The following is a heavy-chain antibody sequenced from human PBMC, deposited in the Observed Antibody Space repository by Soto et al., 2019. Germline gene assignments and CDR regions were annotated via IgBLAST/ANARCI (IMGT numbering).Heavy chain of an antibody. V-gene: IGHV4-31*03. J-gene: IGHJ4*02. CDR3: ARDAAEYYFDY. D-gene: IGHD6-25*01. CDR2: IYDSGST. CDR1: GGSISSGGQY. Sequence: QVQLKESGPGLVKPSQTLSLTCTVSGGSISSGGQYWSWIRQHPGKGLEWIGYIYDSGSTYYNPSXRXXVTISVDTSKKQFSLKLRSVTASDPAVYYCARDAAEYYFDYWGQGTLVTVSS.